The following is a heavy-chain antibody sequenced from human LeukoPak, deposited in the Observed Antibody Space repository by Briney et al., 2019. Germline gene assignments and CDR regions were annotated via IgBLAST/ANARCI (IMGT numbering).Heavy chain of an antibody. CDR3: ARGLGSIAAAVYFDY. J-gene: IGHJ4*02. D-gene: IGHD6-13*01. Sequence: PSETLSLTCAVYGGSFSGYYWSWICQPPGKGLEWIGGIIYSGNTYYNPSLKSRVTISVDTTKNQSSLKLTSVTAADTAVYYCARGLGSIAAAVYFDYWGPGTLVTVSS. V-gene: IGHV4-34*01. CDR1: GGSFSGYY. CDR2: IIYSGNT.